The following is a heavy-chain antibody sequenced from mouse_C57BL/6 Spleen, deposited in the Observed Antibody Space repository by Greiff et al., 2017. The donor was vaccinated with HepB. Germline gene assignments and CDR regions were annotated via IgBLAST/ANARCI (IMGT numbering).Heavy chain of an antibody. CDR2: INPNYGTT. V-gene: IGHV1-39*01. D-gene: IGHD2-3*01. CDR3: ARESDGYYGCMDY. Sequence: EVKLQESGPELVKPGASVKISCKASGYTFTDYNMNWVKQSHGKSLEWIGVINPNYGTTSYNQKFKGKATFTVDQSSSTAYMQLNSLTSEDSAVYYYARESDGYYGCMDYWGQGTSVTVSS. CDR1: GYTFTDYN. J-gene: IGHJ4*01.